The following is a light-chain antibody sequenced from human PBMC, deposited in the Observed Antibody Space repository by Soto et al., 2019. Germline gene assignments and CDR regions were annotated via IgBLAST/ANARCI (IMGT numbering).Light chain of an antibody. CDR1: QNIRTY. CDR2: AAS. J-gene: IGKJ1*01. V-gene: IGKV1-39*01. Sequence: DIQMTQSPYSLSASVGDSVTITCRASQNIRTYLNWFQQKPGKAPKLLIYAASTLQGGVPSRFSGSGSGTDFTLTISSLHPEDFATYFCQQSYNTPRTFGQGTKVDIK. CDR3: QQSYNTPRT.